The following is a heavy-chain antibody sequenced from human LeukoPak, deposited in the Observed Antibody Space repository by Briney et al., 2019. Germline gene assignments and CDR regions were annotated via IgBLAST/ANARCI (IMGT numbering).Heavy chain of an antibody. J-gene: IGHJ4*02. Sequence: AGGSLRLSCAASGFTFSSSGMHWVRQAPGKGLEWVTFIRYDGSNKYYADSVKGRFTISRDNSKNMLYLQLNSLRAEDTAVYYCAKGFDPDGYWGQGTLVTVSS. CDR3: AKGFDPDGY. D-gene: IGHD3-9*01. CDR1: GFTFSSSG. V-gene: IGHV3-30*02. CDR2: IRYDGSNK.